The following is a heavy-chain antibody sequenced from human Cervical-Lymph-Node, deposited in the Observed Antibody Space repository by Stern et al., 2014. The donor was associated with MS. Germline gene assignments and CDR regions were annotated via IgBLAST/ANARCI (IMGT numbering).Heavy chain of an antibody. CDR3: ARGLMWYFDI. J-gene: IGHJ2*01. CDR1: GGSISSGGYY. V-gene: IGHV4-31*03. CDR2: ICYSGSI. D-gene: IGHD3-16*01. Sequence: VQLVESGPGLVKPSQTLSLTCTVSGGSISSGGYYWSWIRQHPGKGLEWIGHICYSGSIYYNPSLKSRGSISVDTSKNHISLKLSSVTAADTAVYYCARGLMWYFDIWGRGTLVTVSS.